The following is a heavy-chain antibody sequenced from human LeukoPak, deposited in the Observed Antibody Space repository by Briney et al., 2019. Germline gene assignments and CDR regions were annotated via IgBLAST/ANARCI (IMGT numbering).Heavy chain of an antibody. V-gene: IGHV4-4*07. D-gene: IGHD2-15*01. CDR2: IYTSGST. Sequence: SETLSLTCTVSGGSISSYYWSWIRQPTGKGLEWIGRIYTSGSTGYNPSLKSRVTMSVDTSKNQFSLKLSSVTAADTAVYYCARVDLRAAYFDYWGQGTLVTVSS. CDR3: ARVDLRAAYFDY. CDR1: GGSISSYY. J-gene: IGHJ4*02.